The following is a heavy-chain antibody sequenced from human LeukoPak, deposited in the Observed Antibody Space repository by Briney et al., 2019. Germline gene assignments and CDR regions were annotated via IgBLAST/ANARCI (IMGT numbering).Heavy chain of an antibody. Sequence: ASVKVSCKASGYTFTSYGLTWVRQAPGQGLEWMGWISTYNSNTNYAQSIQGRVTMTTDTSTTTAYMELRSLRSDDTAVYYCARDLGYGAFERHDYWGQGTRVTVSP. CDR2: ISTYNSNT. CDR3: ARDLGYGAFERHDY. CDR1: GYTFTSYG. J-gene: IGHJ4*02. V-gene: IGHV1-18*01. D-gene: IGHD5-12*01.